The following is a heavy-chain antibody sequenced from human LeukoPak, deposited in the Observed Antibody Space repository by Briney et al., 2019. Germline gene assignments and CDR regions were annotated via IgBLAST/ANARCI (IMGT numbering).Heavy chain of an antibody. Sequence: ASVKVSCKASGGTFSSYAISWVRQAPGQGLEWMGWINPNSGGTNYAQKFQGRVTMTRDTSISTAYMELSRLRSDDTAVYYCARDHSYCSSTSCYENWFDPWGQGTLVTVSS. D-gene: IGHD2-2*01. CDR3: ARDHSYCSSTSCYENWFDP. CDR1: GGTFSSYA. V-gene: IGHV1-2*02. J-gene: IGHJ5*02. CDR2: INPNSGGT.